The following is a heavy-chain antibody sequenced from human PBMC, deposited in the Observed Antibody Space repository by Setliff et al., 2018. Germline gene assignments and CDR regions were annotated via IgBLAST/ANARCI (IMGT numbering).Heavy chain of an antibody. Sequence: GGSLRLSCAASGFNFGNYAMTWVRQAPGKGLHWVSSISGSGGFIYAADTAKGRFTISRDNSKNTAFLQMNSLRVEDTGIYYCAKRALTSTMVASGGDFDYWAQGTLVTVSS. V-gene: IGHV3-23*01. CDR2: ISGSGGFI. J-gene: IGHJ4*02. D-gene: IGHD3-10*01. CDR3: AKRALTSTMVASGGDFDY. CDR1: GFNFGNYA.